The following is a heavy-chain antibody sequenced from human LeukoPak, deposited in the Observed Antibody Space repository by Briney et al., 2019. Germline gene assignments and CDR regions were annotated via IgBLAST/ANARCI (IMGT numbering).Heavy chain of an antibody. CDR3: ARERQANYYGSGKVYYGMDV. J-gene: IGHJ6*02. V-gene: IGHV4-59*01. Sequence: SETLSLTCTVSGGSISSYYWSWIRQPPGKGLEWIGYIYNSGSTNYNPSLKSRVTISVDTSKNQFSLKLSSVTAADTAVYYCARERQANYYGSGKVYYGMDVWGQGTTVTVSS. CDR1: GGSISSYY. CDR2: IYNSGST. D-gene: IGHD3-10*01.